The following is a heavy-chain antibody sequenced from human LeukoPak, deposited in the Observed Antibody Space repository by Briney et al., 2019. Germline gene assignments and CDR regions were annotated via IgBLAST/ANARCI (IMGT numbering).Heavy chain of an antibody. D-gene: IGHD5/OR15-5a*01. J-gene: IGHJ6*03. Sequence: SETLSLTCAVYGGSFSGYYWSWIRQPPGKGLEWIGEINHSGCTNYNPSLKSRVTISVDTSKNQFSLKLSSVTAADTAVYYSARGQGLRYYYYYYMDVWGKGTTVTVS. CDR2: INHSGCT. CDR3: ARGQGLRYYYYYYMDV. V-gene: IGHV4-34*01. CDR1: GGSFSGYY.